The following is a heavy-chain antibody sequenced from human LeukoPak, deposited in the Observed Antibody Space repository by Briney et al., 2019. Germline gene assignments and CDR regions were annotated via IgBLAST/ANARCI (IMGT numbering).Heavy chain of an antibody. Sequence: SETLSLTCTVSGGSISSYYWSWIRQPPGKGLEWVGYIYSSGSTNYNPSLKSRITISVDTSKNQFSLKLSSVTAADTAVYYCARFAYCGGHCWYYFDYWGQGSLVTVSS. V-gene: IGHV4-59*01. CDR3: ARFAYCGGHCWYYFDY. CDR1: GGSISSYY. D-gene: IGHD2-21*02. CDR2: IYSSGST. J-gene: IGHJ4*02.